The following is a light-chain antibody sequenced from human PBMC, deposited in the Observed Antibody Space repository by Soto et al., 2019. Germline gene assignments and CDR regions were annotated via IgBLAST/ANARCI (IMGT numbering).Light chain of an antibody. Sequence: QSALTQPRSVSGSPGQAITISCTGSSSDVGGYNYVSWYQQHPDKSPKLTIFGVSARPSGVPHRFSGSKSGNTASLTISGLQAEDEAFYYCCSFAGGSTDVFGGGTKLTVL. CDR2: GVS. CDR3: CSFAGGSTDV. CDR1: SSDVGGYNY. J-gene: IGLJ2*01. V-gene: IGLV2-11*01.